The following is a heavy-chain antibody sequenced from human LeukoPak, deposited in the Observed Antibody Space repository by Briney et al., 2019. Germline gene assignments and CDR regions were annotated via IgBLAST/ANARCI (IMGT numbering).Heavy chain of an antibody. V-gene: IGHV4-30-2*01. CDR2: IYHSGST. J-gene: IGHJ4*02. D-gene: IGHD3-10*01. CDR1: GDSISSSSSYY. CDR3: ARRAMVRGVIVIDY. Sequence: PSQTLSLTCTVSGDSISSSSSYYWSWIRQPPGKGLEWIGYIYHSGSTYYNPSLKSRVTISVDRSKNQFSLKLSSVTAADTAVYYCARRAMVRGVIVIDYWGQGTLVTVSS.